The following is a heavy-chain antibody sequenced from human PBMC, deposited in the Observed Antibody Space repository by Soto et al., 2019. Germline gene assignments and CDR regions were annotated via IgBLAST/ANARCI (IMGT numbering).Heavy chain of an antibody. CDR2: MNTNNGYT. Sequence: QVQLVQSGAEVKKPGASVKVSCMTSGYTFTSYDINWVRQASGQGLEWVGWMNTNNGYTAYAPKFQGRVSVTSNSPIRTVYMELSSLRSEDTAVYYCAREWSAAGNYYGMDVWGQGTTFTVSS. CDR3: AREWSAAGNYYGMDV. CDR1: GYTFTSYD. J-gene: IGHJ6*02. D-gene: IGHD6-13*01. V-gene: IGHV1-8*01.